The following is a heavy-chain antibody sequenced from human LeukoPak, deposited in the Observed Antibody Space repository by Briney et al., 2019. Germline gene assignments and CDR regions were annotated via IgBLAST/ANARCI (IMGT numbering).Heavy chain of an antibody. CDR2: VSSDGGTK. CDR1: KFTFSNYG. J-gene: IGHJ4*02. CDR3: AKLGCSSTSCYANFDC. D-gene: IGHD2-2*01. Sequence: GGSLRLSCTASKFTFSNYGMQWVRQAPGKGLEWVAVVSSDGGTKYYADSVKGRFTISRDNSKNTLYLQMNSLRAEDTAVYYCAKLGCSSTSCYANFDCWGQGTLVTVSS. V-gene: IGHV3-30*18.